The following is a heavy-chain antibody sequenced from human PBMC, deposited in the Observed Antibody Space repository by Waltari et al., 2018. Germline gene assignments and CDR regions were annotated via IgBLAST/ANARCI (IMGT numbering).Heavy chain of an antibody. CDR1: SSYG. CDR3: AKEGEVGSGYHKAYFDY. J-gene: IGHJ4*02. CDR2: IWYDGSNK. Sequence: SSYGMHWVRQAPGKGLEWVAVIWYDGSNKYYADSVKGRFTISRDNSKNTLYLQMNSLRAEDTAVYYCAKEGEVGSGYHKAYFDYWGQGTLVTVSS. V-gene: IGHV3-33*06. D-gene: IGHD5-12*01.